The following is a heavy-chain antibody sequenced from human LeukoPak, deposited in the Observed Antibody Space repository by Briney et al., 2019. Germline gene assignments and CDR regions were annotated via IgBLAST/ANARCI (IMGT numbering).Heavy chain of an antibody. Sequence: SETLSLTCAVYGGSFSSYYWSWIRQPPGKGLEWIGEINHSGSSNYNPSLKNRVTISLDTSKNQFSLKLRSVTAADTAVYYCARGRLWFGNNWFDPLGPGNPGHRLL. CDR3: ARGRLWFGNNWFDP. J-gene: IGHJ5*02. CDR1: GGSFSSYY. V-gene: IGHV4-34*01. D-gene: IGHD3-10*01. CDR2: INHSGSS.